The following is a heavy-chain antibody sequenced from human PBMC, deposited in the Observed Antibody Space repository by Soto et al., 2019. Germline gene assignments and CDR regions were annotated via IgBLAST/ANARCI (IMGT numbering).Heavy chain of an antibody. J-gene: IGHJ6*02. Sequence: PGESLKISCKGSGYSFTSYWIGWVRQMPGKGLEWMGIIYPGDSDTRYSPSFQRQVTISADKSISTAYLQWSSLKASDTAMYYCARTDYEETYYYYHGMDVWGQGTTVTVSS. D-gene: IGHD4-17*01. CDR1: GYSFTSYW. CDR3: ARTDYEETYYYYHGMDV. V-gene: IGHV5-51*01. CDR2: IYPGDSDT.